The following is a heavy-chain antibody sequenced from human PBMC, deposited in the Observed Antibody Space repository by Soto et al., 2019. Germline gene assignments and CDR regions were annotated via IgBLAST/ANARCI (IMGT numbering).Heavy chain of an antibody. J-gene: IGHJ4*02. CDR3: ARGTGYYDRSGYTYYFDY. V-gene: IGHV4-30-2*01. Sequence: SETLSLTCAVSGGSISSGGYSWSWIRQPPGKGLEWIGYIYHSGSTYYNPSLKSRVTISVDRSKNQFSLKLSSVTAADTAVYYCARGTGYYDRSGYTYYFDYWGQGTLVTVSS. CDR2: IYHSGST. D-gene: IGHD3-22*01. CDR1: GGSISSGGYS.